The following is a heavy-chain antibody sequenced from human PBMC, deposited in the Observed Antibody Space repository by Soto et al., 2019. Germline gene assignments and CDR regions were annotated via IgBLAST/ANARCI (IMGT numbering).Heavy chain of an antibody. CDR3: SGWFGTTSYGMDV. CDR1: GFSFSTYD. D-gene: IGHD3-10*01. CDR2: IGTAGDT. Sequence: GSLRLSCAGSGFSFSTYDMHWVRQATGKGLEWVSSIGTAGDTYYEDSVRGRFTISRENAKNSFYLEMKNLRVGDTAVYYCSGWFGTTSYGMDVWGRGTTVTVSS. V-gene: IGHV3-13*01. J-gene: IGHJ6*02.